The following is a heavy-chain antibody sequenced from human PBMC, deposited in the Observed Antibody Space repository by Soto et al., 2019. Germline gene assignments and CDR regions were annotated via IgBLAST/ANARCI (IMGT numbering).Heavy chain of an antibody. CDR3: TIGSWSGEVFDI. J-gene: IGHJ3*02. V-gene: IGHV1-69*02. CDR1: GGTFNTYS. Sequence: QVQLVQSGAEVKKPGSSVKVSCKDSGGTFNTYSMFWVRQAPGQGLEWMGRIIPMLGVRNYAQRFQDRVTVXAXKSPATLHMELSSLRSEDTALYYCTIGSWSGEVFDIWGQGTMVTVSS. CDR2: IIPMLGVR. D-gene: IGHD2-21*01.